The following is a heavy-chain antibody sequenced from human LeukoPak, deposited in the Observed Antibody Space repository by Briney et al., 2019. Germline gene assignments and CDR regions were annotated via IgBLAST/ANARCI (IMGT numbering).Heavy chain of an antibody. J-gene: IGHJ4*02. CDR2: IKQDGSEK. V-gene: IGHV3-7*01. D-gene: IGHD1-26*01. CDR1: GFTFSSYG. CDR3: ARDKIVGATYFDY. Sequence: GGSLRLSCAASGFTFSSYGMSWVRQAPGRGLEWVANIKQDGSEKYYVDSVKGRFTISRDNAKNSLYLQMNSLRAEDTAVYYCARDKIVGATYFDYWGQGTLVTVSS.